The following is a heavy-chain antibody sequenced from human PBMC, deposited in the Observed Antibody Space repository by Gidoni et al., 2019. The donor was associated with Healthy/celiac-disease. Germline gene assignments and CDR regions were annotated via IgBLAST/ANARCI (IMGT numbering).Heavy chain of an antibody. CDR1: AFTFSSYS. Sequence: EVQLVESGGGLVKPGGSLRLSRAASAFTFSSYSMNWVRQAPGKGLEWVSSISSSSSYIYYADSVKGRFTISRDNAKNSLYLQMNSLRAEDTAVYYCAREGGYSYGHYFDYWGQGTLVTVSS. CDR3: AREGGYSYGHYFDY. D-gene: IGHD5-18*01. V-gene: IGHV3-21*01. J-gene: IGHJ4*02. CDR2: ISSSSSYI.